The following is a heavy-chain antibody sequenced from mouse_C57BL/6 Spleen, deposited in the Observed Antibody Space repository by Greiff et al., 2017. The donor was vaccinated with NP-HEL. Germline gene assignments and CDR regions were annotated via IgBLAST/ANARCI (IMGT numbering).Heavy chain of an antibody. CDR3: ARGGRFPNAMDY. J-gene: IGHJ4*01. V-gene: IGHV1-26*01. Sequence: EVQLQQSGPELVKPGASVKISCKASGYTFTDYYMNWVKQSHGKSLEWIGDINPNNGGTSYNQKFKGKATLTVDKSSSTAYMELRSLTSEDSAVYYCARGGRFPNAMDYWGQGTSVTVSS. CDR1: GYTFTDYY. CDR2: INPNNGGT.